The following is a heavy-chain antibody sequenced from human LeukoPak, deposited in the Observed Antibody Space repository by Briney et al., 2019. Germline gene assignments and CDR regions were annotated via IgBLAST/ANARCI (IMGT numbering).Heavy chain of an antibody. J-gene: IGHJ4*02. D-gene: IGHD6-19*01. CDR2: INHGGST. Sequence: SETLSLTCTVSGGSISSYYWSWIRQPPGKGLEWIGEINHGGSTNYNPSLKSRVTISVDMSKNHFSLKLSSVTAADTAVYYCATRDSSAWYFDYWGQGTLVTVSS. CDR1: GGSISSYY. V-gene: IGHV4-34*01. CDR3: ATRDSSAWYFDY.